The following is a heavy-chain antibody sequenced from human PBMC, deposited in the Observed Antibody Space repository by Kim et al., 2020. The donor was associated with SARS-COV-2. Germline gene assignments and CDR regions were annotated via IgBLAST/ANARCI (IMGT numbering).Heavy chain of an antibody. D-gene: IGHD3-22*01. J-gene: IGHJ4*02. CDR3: AKDPGVGYYYDSSGYYDY. V-gene: IGHV3-23*01. Sequence: GRFTISRDNSKNTLYLQMNSLGAEDTAVYYCAKDPGVGYYYDSSGYYDYWGQGTLVTVSS.